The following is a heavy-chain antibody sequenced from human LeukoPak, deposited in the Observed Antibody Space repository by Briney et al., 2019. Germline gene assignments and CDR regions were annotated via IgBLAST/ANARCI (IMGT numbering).Heavy chain of an antibody. CDR3: ARISEAHRGGRGDY. CDR2: IYPGGSDT. CDR1: GYSFISYW. V-gene: IGHV5-51*01. Sequence: GESLQISCKGSGYSFISYWIGWVRQMPGKGLEWMGIIYPGGSDTRYSPSFQGQVTISADKSISTAYLQWSSLKASDTAMYYCARISEAHRGGRGDYWGQGTLVTVSS. D-gene: IGHD3-10*01. J-gene: IGHJ4*02.